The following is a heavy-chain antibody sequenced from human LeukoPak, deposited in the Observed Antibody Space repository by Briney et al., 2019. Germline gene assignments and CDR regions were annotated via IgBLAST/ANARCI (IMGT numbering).Heavy chain of an antibody. CDR1: GFTFSSYS. D-gene: IGHD3-9*01. V-gene: IGHV3-48*01. CDR3: ARDAYFDWLQNAFDI. J-gene: IGHJ3*02. Sequence: PGGSLRLSCAASGFTFSSYSMNWVRQAPGKGLEWVSYSSSSSSTIYYADSVKGRFTISRDNAKNSLYLQMNSLRAEDTAVYYCARDAYFDWLQNAFDIWSQGTMVTVSS. CDR2: SSSSSSTI.